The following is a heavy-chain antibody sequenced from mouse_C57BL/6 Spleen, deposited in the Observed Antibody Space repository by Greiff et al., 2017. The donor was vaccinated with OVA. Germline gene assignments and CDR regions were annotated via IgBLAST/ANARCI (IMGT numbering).Heavy chain of an antibody. Sequence: DVMLVESGGGLVKPGGSLKLSCAASGFTFSSYAMSWVRQTPEKRLEWVATISDGGSYTYYPDNVKGRFTISRDNAKNNLYLQMSHLKSEDTAMYYCARDPYGNYDGMDYWGQGTSVTVSS. D-gene: IGHD2-1*01. CDR1: GFTFSSYA. CDR2: ISDGGSYT. CDR3: ARDPYGNYDGMDY. J-gene: IGHJ4*01. V-gene: IGHV5-4*01.